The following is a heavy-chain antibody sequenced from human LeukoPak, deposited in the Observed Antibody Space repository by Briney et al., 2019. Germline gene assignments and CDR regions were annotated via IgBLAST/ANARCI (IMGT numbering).Heavy chain of an antibody. CDR3: AKDRGVVDY. J-gene: IGHJ4*02. V-gene: IGHV3-23*01. CDR2: ISGSGAST. CDR1: GGSFSGYY. D-gene: IGHD3-10*01. Sequence: LSLTCAVYGGSFSGYYWSWIRQAPGKGLEWVSTISGSGASTYYADSVKGRFTISRDSSKNTLHLQMNSQRAEDTAVYYCAKDRGVVDYWGQGTLVTVSS.